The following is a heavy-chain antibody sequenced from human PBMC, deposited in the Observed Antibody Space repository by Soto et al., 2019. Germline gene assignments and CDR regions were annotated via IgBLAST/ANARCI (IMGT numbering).Heavy chain of an antibody. CDR2: ISRDGGIT. CDR1: GSSFSSYA. Sequence: EVQLLESGGDLVQFGGSLRLSCAASGSSFSSYAMNWVRQAPGKGLEWVPTISRDGGITYYADSVKGRFTISRDNSKNTVSMQMNSLGAEDTAVYYCAKGGFWVHYGLDVWGQGTTVTVSS. CDR3: AKGGFWVHYGLDV. V-gene: IGHV3-23*01. D-gene: IGHD3-16*01. J-gene: IGHJ6*02.